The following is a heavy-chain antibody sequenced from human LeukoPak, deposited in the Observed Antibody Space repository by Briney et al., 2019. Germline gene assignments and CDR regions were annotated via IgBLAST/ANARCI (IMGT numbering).Heavy chain of an antibody. V-gene: IGHV3-23*01. Sequence: PGGSLRLSCTASGFTFSTYAMTWVRQAPGKGLEWVSVISHGGDSAWYADSVKGRFTISRDNSKSTLFLQMNSRRADYTAIYYCAKGRSGWYEGLDHWGQGILVTVSS. J-gene: IGHJ4*02. D-gene: IGHD6-19*01. CDR3: AKGRSGWYEGLDH. CDR1: GFTFSTYA. CDR2: ISHGGDSA.